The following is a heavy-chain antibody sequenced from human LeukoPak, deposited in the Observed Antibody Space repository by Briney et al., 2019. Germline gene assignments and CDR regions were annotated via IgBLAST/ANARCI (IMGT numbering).Heavy chain of an antibody. J-gene: IGHJ4*02. V-gene: IGHV3-23*01. Sequence: GAPLLLSCAASGFIFSNVGMNWVRPAPGKGLEGVLIINSGGGITYYDDSVKGRFTVSRDNSKTTLYLQMNSLRAEDTAVYYCAKGDYYDFDYWGQGTLVTVSS. CDR1: GFIFSNVG. CDR3: AKGDYYDFDY. CDR2: INSGGGIT. D-gene: IGHD3-10*01.